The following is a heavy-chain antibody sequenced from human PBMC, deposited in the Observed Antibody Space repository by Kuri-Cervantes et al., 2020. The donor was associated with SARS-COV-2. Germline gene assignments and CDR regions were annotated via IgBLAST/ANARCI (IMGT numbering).Heavy chain of an antibody. V-gene: IGHV3-7*04. J-gene: IGHJ3*02. CDR2: IKQDGSEK. Sequence: GGSLRLSCAASGFTFSSYWMSWVRQASGKGLEWVANIKQDGSEKYYVDSVKGRFTISRDNAKNSLYLQMNSLRAEDTAVYYCARIPGYSSGWLAFDIWGQGTMVTVSS. CDR1: GFTFSSYW. CDR3: ARIPGYSSGWLAFDI. D-gene: IGHD6-19*01.